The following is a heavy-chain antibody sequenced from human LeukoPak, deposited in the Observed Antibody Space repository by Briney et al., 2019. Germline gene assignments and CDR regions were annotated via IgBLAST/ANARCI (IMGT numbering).Heavy chain of an antibody. CDR1: GFIFSIYS. CDR2: IGINSGLT. V-gene: IGHV3-21*01. CDR3: ARSTQYGSGSLNFDY. D-gene: IGHD3-10*01. Sequence: GGSLRLSCEASGFIFSIYSINWVRQAPGKGLEWVSTIGINSGLTYYADSVKGRFTISRDNAKNSLYLQMNSLRAEDTAVYYCARSTQYGSGSLNFDYWGQGTLVTASS. J-gene: IGHJ4*02.